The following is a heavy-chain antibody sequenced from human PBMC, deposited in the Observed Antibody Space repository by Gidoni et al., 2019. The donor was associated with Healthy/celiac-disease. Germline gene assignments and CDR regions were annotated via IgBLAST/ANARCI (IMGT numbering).Heavy chain of an antibody. V-gene: IGHV4-39*01. CDR3: ARKKAAACDY. J-gene: IGHJ4*02. Sequence: QLQLQESGPGLVKPSETLSLTCTVSGGSISSSSYYWGWFRQPPGKGLEWIGSIYYSGSTYYNPSLKSRVTISVDTSKNQFSLKLSSVTAADTAVYYCARKKAAACDYWGQGTLVTVSS. CDR2: IYYSGST. D-gene: IGHD6-13*01. CDR1: GGSISSSSYY.